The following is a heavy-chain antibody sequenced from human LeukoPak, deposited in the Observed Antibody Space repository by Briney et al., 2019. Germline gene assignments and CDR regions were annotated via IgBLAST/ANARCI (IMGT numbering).Heavy chain of an antibody. Sequence: GGSLRLSCAVSGFTFSSYSMNWVRQAPGKGLEWVSSISSSSYIYYADSVKGRFTISRDNAKNSLYLQMNSLRAEDTAVYYCARVVVVAATDYFDYWGQGTLVTVSS. CDR3: ARVVVVAATDYFDY. CDR1: GFTFSSYS. J-gene: IGHJ4*02. CDR2: ISSSSYI. V-gene: IGHV3-21*01. D-gene: IGHD2-15*01.